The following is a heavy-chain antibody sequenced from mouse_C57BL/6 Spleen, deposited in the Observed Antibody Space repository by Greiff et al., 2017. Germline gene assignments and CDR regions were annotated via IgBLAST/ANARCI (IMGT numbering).Heavy chain of an antibody. J-gene: IGHJ3*01. V-gene: IGHV1-15*01. CDR3: TRWLGVAY. Sequence: QVQLQQSGAELVRPGASVTLSCKASGYTFTDYEMHWVKQTPVHGLEWIGAIDPETGGTAYNQKFKGKAILTADKSSSTADMELRSLTSEDSAVYYCTRWLGVAYWGQGTLVTVSA. CDR2: IDPETGGT. D-gene: IGHD2-2*01. CDR1: GYTFTDYE.